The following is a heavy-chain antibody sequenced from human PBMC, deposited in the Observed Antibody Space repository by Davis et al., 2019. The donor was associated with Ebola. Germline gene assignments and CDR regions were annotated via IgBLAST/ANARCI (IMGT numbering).Heavy chain of an antibody. CDR1: GVSLDTGGVG. CDR3: AHFNYYETERPNDGSWFDP. J-gene: IGHJ5*02. V-gene: IGHV2-5*02. CDR2: IYWDDAK. Sequence: SGPTLVKPTQTLTLTCTLSGVSLDTGGVGVGWIRQPPGTALEWLALIYWDDAKRYSPSLKTRLTITKDTFTNQVVLTMTNMYPVDTGTYYCAHFNYYETERPNDGSWFDPWGQGTLVTVSS. D-gene: IGHD3-16*01.